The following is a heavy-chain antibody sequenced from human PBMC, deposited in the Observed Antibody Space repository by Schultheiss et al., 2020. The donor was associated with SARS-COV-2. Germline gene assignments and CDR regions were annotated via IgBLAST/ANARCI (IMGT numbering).Heavy chain of an antibody. CDR1: GFTFSDYY. Sequence: GGSLRLSCAASGFTFSDYYMNWIRQAPGKGLEWVSYISSSSSTIYYADSVKGRFTISRDNAKNSLYLQMNSLRAEDTAVYYCARVSVYYDRRVAFDIWGQGTMVTVSS. J-gene: IGHJ3*02. V-gene: IGHV3-11*04. CDR3: ARVSVYYDRRVAFDI. CDR2: ISSSSSTI. D-gene: IGHD3-3*01.